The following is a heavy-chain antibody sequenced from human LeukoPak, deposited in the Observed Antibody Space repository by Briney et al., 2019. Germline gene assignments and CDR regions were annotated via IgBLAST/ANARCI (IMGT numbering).Heavy chain of an antibody. V-gene: IGHV3-30*02. CDR1: GFTFSSYG. Sequence: GGSLRLSCAASGFTFSSYGMHWVRQAPGKGLEWVAFIRYDGSNKYYADSVKGRFTISRDNSKNTLYLQMNSLRAEDTAVYYCAKDRKGIAAAGLDYWGQGTLVTVSS. D-gene: IGHD6-13*01. J-gene: IGHJ4*02. CDR3: AKDRKGIAAAGLDY. CDR2: IRYDGSNK.